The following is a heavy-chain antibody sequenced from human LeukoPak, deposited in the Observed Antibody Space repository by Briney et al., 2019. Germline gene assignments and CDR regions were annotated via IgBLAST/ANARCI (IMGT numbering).Heavy chain of an antibody. Sequence: GGSLRLSCAASGFTFSSYSMNWVRQAPGKGLEWVSAISGSGGSTYYADSVKGRFTISRDNSKNTLYLQMNSLRAEDTAVYYCAKDQYSSSWSTPYDYWGQGTLVTVSS. CDR3: AKDQYSSSWSTPYDY. V-gene: IGHV3-23*01. J-gene: IGHJ4*02. D-gene: IGHD6-13*01. CDR2: ISGSGGST. CDR1: GFTFSSYS.